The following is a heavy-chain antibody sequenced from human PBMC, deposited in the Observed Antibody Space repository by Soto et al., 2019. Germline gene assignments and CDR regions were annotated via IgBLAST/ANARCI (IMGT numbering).Heavy chain of an antibody. D-gene: IGHD2-15*01. J-gene: IGHJ4*02. Sequence: ASVKVACKASGYTFTGYYMHWVRQAPGQGLEWMGWINPNSGGTNYAQKFQGRVTMTMDTSTSTAYMELNSLRYEDTAVYYCARDKGYCSDTSCPDFDYWGQGTLVTVSS. CDR2: INPNSGGT. CDR3: ARDKGYCSDTSCPDFDY. CDR1: GYTFTGYY. V-gene: IGHV1-2*02.